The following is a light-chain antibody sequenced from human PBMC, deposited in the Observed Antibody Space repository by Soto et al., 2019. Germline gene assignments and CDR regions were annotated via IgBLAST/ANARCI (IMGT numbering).Light chain of an antibody. J-gene: IGLJ2*01. CDR2: DDN. CDR3: QSYGNTNVV. V-gene: IGLV6-57*01. Sequence: NFMLTQPHSVSESPGKTVTISCTRGSGSIASNFVQWYQQRPGSSPTTVIYDDNQRPSGVPDRFSGSIDSSSNSASLTISGLKTEDEADYYCQSYGNTNVVFGGGTKLTVL. CDR1: SGSIASNF.